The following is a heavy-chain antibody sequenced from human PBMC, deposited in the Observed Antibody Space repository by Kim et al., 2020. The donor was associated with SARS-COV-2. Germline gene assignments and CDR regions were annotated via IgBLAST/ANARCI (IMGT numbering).Heavy chain of an antibody. V-gene: IGHV3-21*01. CDR3: ARGLRSGWYAFDC. J-gene: IGHJ4*02. CDR1: GFTFSSYS. CDR2: ITNNSSNK. Sequence: GGSLRLSCAASGFTFSSYSMHWVRQAPGKGLEWVSSITNNSSNKYYADSVKGRFTISRDNSKNSLYLQMNSLRAEDTAVYYCARGLRSGWYAFDCCGEGTLVTLSS. D-gene: IGHD6-19*01.